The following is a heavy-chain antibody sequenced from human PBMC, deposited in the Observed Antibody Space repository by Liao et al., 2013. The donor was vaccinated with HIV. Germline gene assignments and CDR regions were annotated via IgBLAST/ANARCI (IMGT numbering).Heavy chain of an antibody. CDR3: VRGGFVGFFKDDPFDI. V-gene: IGHV4-39*07. D-gene: IGHD2-15*01. Sequence: QLRESGPGLVKPSQTLSLTCTVSGASISSSSYYWGWIRQPPGKGLEWIGSMDYSGSTYDNPSLQSRVTISIDTSKNQFSLKLTSVTAADTAVYYCVRGGFVGFFKDDPFDIWGQGTMVTVS. J-gene: IGHJ3*02. CDR1: GASISSSSYY. CDR2: MDYSGST.